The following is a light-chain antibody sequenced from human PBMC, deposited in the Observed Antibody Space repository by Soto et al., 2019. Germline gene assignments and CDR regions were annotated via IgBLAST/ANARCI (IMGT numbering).Light chain of an antibody. CDR3: HQYNQWPRT. Sequence: EVVLTQSPATLSLSLGEVATLSCRASQSVDRDLAWYRQRPGQPPSLLIHGASTRATGVPARFSGSGSETEFALVITSLKSEDFAVYFCHQYNQWPRTFGQGTKVEIK. J-gene: IGKJ1*01. V-gene: IGKV3-15*01. CDR2: GAS. CDR1: QSVDRD.